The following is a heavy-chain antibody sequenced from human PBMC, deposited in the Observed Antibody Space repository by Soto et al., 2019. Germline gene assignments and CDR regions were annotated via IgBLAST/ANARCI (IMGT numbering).Heavy chain of an antibody. CDR2: IKQDESEK. CDR3: AKETSASAYFDY. Sequence: GGSLRLSCGASGFTFSSYWMSWVRQAPGKGLEWVANIKQDESEKYYVHSVKGRFTISRDNAKNSLYLQMNSLRAEDTAVYYCAKETSASAYFDYWGQGAPVTVSS. J-gene: IGHJ4*02. V-gene: IGHV3-7*01. CDR1: GFTFSSYW.